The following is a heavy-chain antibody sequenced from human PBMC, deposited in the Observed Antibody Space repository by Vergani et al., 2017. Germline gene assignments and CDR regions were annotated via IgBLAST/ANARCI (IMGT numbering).Heavy chain of an antibody. J-gene: IGHJ3*02. D-gene: IGHD3-16*01. V-gene: IGHV3-53*01. CDR2: IYSGGST. CDR1: GFTVSSNY. Sequence: EVQLVESGGGLIQPGGSLRLSCAASGFTVSSNYMSWVRQAPGKGLEWVSVIYSGGSTYYADSVKGRFTISRDNSKNTLYLQMNSLRAEDTAVYYCARDYVADSKRNDAFDIWGQGTMVTVSS. CDR3: ARDYVADSKRNDAFDI.